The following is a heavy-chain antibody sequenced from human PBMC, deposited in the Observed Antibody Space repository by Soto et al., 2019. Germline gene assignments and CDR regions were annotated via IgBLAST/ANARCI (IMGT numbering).Heavy chain of an antibody. J-gene: IGHJ5*02. D-gene: IGHD3-10*01. CDR1: GGTFSSYA. Sequence: QVQLVQSGAEVKKPGSSVKVSCKASGGTFSSYAISWVRQAPGQGLEWMGGIIPIFGTANYAQKFQGRATITADESTSTAYMELSSLRSDDTAVYYCARANLRGVFNWFDPWGQGTLVTVSS. V-gene: IGHV1-69*01. CDR3: ARANLRGVFNWFDP. CDR2: IIPIFGTA.